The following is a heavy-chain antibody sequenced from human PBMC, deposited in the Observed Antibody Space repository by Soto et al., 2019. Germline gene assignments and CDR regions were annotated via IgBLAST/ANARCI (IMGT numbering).Heavy chain of an antibody. CDR3: ARAYDEICHLGY. J-gene: IGHJ4*02. Sequence: EVQLVESGGGLVQPGGSLRLSCEASGFTFSSDEMNWVRQAPGKGLEWIAYIQNHGYSTHYAASVKGRFNISRDNAKNTLSLQMRSLSAEDTASYYCARAYDEICHLGYWGQGVLVTFSS. CDR2: IQNHGYST. D-gene: IGHD2-8*01. CDR1: GFTFSSDE. V-gene: IGHV3-48*03.